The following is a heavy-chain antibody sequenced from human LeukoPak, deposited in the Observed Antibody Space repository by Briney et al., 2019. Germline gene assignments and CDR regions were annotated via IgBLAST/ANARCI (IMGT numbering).Heavy chain of an antibody. CDR3: ATDGGDCSSTSCWDY. Sequence: GGSLRLSCAASGFTFSSYSMNWVRQAPGKGLEWVSYISSSSSTIYYADSVKGRFTISRDNAKNSLYLQMNSLRAEDTAVYYCATDGGDCSSTSCWDYWGQGTLVTVSS. V-gene: IGHV3-48*01. CDR1: GFTFSSYS. D-gene: IGHD2-2*01. J-gene: IGHJ4*02. CDR2: ISSSSSTI.